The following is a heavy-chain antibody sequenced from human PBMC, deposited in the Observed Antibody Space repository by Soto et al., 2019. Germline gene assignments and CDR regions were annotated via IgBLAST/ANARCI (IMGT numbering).Heavy chain of an antibody. J-gene: IGHJ3*02. CDR1: GFTFSSYA. D-gene: IGHD3-16*01. V-gene: IGHV3-23*01. CDR2: ISGSGGST. Sequence: EVQLLESGGGLVQPGGSLRLSCAASGFTFSSYAMSWVRQAPGKGLECVSAISGSGGSTYYADSVKGRFTISRDNSKNTLYLQMNSLRAVDTAVYYCAKVDYMWGRLPDAFDIWGQGTMVTVSS. CDR3: AKVDYMWGRLPDAFDI.